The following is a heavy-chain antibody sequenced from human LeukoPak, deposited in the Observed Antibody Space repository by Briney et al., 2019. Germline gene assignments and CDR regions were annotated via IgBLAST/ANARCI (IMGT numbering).Heavy chain of an antibody. CDR2: MRGSGVIT. CDR3: AKEEWVGGRNFFDY. J-gene: IGHJ4*02. CDR1: GFTLSTYG. V-gene: IGHV3-23*01. D-gene: IGHD1-26*01. Sequence: GGSLRLSCVASGFTLSTYGMHWVRQAPGKGLEWVSRMRGSGVITFYADSVKGRFTISRDNSRNTLYLQMNSLTAEDTAVYYCAKEEWVGGRNFFDYWGQGALVTVSS.